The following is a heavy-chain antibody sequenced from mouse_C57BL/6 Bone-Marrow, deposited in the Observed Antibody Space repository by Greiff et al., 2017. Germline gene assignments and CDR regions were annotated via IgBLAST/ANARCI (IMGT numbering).Heavy chain of an antibody. CDR2: IAPSDSYT. CDR1: GYTFTSYW. V-gene: IGHV1-69*01. CDR3: ARSDYYAMDY. J-gene: IGHJ4*01. Sequence: QVQLQQPGAELVMPGASVKLSCKASGYTFTSYWMHWVKQRPGQGLEWIGEIAPSDSYTNYNQKFQGKSTLTVDKSSSTAYMQLSILTSEDSAVYYCARSDYYAMDYWGQGTSVTVSS.